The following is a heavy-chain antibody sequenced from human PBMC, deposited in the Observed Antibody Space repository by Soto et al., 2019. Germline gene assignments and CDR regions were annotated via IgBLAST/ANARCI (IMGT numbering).Heavy chain of an antibody. CDR2: ISGSGGNT. Sequence: PGGSLRLSCVASGTTFRSYAMSWVRQPPGKGLEWVSAISGSGGNTYYADSVKGRFAISRDNSKNTLYLQMNSLRVEDTALYHCAKVCNISGWFTGVYYYYGMDVWGQGTTVTVSS. CDR1: GTTFRSYA. D-gene: IGHD6-19*01. J-gene: IGHJ6*02. V-gene: IGHV3-23*01. CDR3: AKVCNISGWFTGVYYYYGMDV.